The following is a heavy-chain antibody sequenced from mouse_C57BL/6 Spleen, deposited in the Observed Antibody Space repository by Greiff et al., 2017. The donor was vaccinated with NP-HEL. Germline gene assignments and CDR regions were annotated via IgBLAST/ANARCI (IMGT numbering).Heavy chain of an antibody. CDR2: IHPNSGST. CDR1: GYTFTSYW. V-gene: IGHV1-64*01. J-gene: IGHJ4*01. CDR3: ARGNYEDAMDY. D-gene: IGHD2-1*01. Sequence: QVQLQQSGAELVKPGASVKLSCKASGYTFTSYWMHWVKQRPGQGLEWIGMIHPNSGSTNYNEKFKSKATLTVDKSSSTAYMQLSSLTSEDSAVYYCARGNYEDAMDYWGQGTSVTVSS.